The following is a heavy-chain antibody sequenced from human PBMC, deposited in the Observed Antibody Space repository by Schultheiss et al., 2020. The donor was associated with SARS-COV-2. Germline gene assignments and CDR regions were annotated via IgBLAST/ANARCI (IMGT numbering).Heavy chain of an antibody. D-gene: IGHD2-2*01. J-gene: IGHJ4*02. CDR1: GVTFSSYA. V-gene: IGHV3-33*01. Sequence: GGSLRLSCAASGVTFSSYAMHWVRQAPGKGLEWVAVIWYDGSNKYYADSVKGRFTISRDNSKNTLYLQMSSLRVEDTAVYFCASYGYCSSTTCYPSHWGQGTPVTVSS. CDR2: IWYDGSNK. CDR3: ASYGYCSSTTCYPSH.